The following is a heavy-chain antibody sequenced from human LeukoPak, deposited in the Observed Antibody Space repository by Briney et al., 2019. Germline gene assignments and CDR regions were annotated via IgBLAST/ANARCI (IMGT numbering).Heavy chain of an antibody. CDR1: GFTFSSYW. CDR3: ARGAARYTIADAGDY. Sequence: GGSLRLSCAASGFTFSSYWMHWVRQAPGKGLVWVSRINSDGSSTSYADSVKGRFTISRDNAKNTLYLQMNSLRAEDTAVYYCARGAARYTIADAGDYWGQGTLVTVSS. V-gene: IGHV3-74*01. J-gene: IGHJ4*02. D-gene: IGHD2-21*01. CDR2: INSDGSST.